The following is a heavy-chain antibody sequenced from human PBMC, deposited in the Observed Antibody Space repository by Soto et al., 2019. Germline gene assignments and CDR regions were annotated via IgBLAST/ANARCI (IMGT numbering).Heavy chain of an antibody. V-gene: IGHV4-59*01. CDR3: AKEICDPNGWYGRWLDP. J-gene: IGHJ5*02. Sequence: VQLQESGPGLAKPSETLSLTCTVSAGSISSFYWSWIRQPPGKGLEWIGNVFYSGSTIYNPSLKSRVTISVDTSNNQFSLNLSSVTAANTAVYSCAKEICDPNGWYGRWLDPWGQGTLATASS. CDR1: AGSISSFY. CDR2: VFYSGST. D-gene: IGHD6-19*01.